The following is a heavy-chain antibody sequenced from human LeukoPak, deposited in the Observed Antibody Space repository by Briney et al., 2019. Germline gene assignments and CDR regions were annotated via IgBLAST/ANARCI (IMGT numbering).Heavy chain of an antibody. J-gene: IGHJ4*02. Sequence: ASVKVSCKASGYTFTSYDINWVRQATGQGLEWMGWMNPNSGNTGYAQKFQGRVTMTRNTSISTAYMELSSLRSEDTAVYYCAREVVSGAGYYFDYWGQGTLVTVSS. CDR2: MNPNSGNT. V-gene: IGHV1-8*01. CDR1: GYTFTSYD. D-gene: IGHD2-21*01. CDR3: AREVVSGAGYYFDY.